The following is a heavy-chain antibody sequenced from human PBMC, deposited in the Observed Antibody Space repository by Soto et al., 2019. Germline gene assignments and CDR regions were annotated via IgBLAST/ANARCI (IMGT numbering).Heavy chain of an antibody. Sequence: GGSLRLSCAASGFTFSSYGMHWVRQAPGKGLEWVAVISYDGSNKYYADSVKGRFTISRDNSKNTLYLQMNSLRAEDTAVYYCAKTHRGQVVVATMDVWGQGTTVTVSS. CDR1: GFTFSSYG. D-gene: IGHD2-15*01. J-gene: IGHJ6*02. CDR3: AKTHRGQVVVATMDV. V-gene: IGHV3-30*18. CDR2: ISYDGSNK.